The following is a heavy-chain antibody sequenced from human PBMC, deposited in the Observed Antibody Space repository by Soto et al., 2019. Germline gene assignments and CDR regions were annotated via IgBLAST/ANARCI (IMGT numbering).Heavy chain of an antibody. CDR3: ASSLAAAGTGWFDP. V-gene: IGHV3-74*01. CDR1: GFTFSSYW. D-gene: IGHD6-13*01. J-gene: IGHJ5*02. Sequence: GGSLRLSCAASGFTFSSYWMHWVRQAPGKGLVWVSRINSDGSSTSYADSVKGRFTISRDNAKNTLYLQMNSLRAEDTAVYYCASSLAAAGTGWFDPWGQGTLVTVSS. CDR2: INSDGSST.